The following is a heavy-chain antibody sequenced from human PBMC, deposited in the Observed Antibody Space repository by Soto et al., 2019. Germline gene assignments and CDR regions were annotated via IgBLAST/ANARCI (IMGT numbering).Heavy chain of an antibody. CDR3: ARDWLMGQLLDY. V-gene: IGHV3-53*02. J-gene: IGHJ4*02. Sequence: EVQLVETGGGLIQPGGSLRLSCAASGFTVSSNYMSWVRQAPGKGLEWVSVIYSGGSTYYADSVKGRFTISRDNAKNSLYLQMNSLRDEDTAVYYCARDWLMGQLLDYWGQGTLVTVSS. CDR1: GFTVSSNY. D-gene: IGHD6-13*01. CDR2: IYSGGST.